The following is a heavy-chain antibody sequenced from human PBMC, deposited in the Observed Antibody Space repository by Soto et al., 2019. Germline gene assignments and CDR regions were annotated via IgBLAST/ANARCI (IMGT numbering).Heavy chain of an antibody. J-gene: IGHJ4*02. Sequence: VQLQESGPGLVRPSETLSLTCTVSGGSISSGNFYWSWMRQPPGKGLEWIGYIYFSGSTSYSPSLKSRLTISLNTSNNQFSLKPTSVTAADTAVYYCAHDSHGGNTYFDLWGQGALVTVSS. CDR2: IYFSGST. CDR1: GGSISSGNFY. CDR3: AHDSHGGNTYFDL. V-gene: IGHV4-30-4*01. D-gene: IGHD1-26*01.